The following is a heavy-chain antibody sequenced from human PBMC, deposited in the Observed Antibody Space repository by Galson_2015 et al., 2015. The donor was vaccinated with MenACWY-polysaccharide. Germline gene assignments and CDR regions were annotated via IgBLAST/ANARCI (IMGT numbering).Heavy chain of an antibody. J-gene: IGHJ4*02. V-gene: IGHV4-59*01. Sequence: ETLSLTCTVSGDSISGNYWSWIRQPPGKGLEWIAYIHSTGSTNYSPSLKGRVTISVDTSKNQFYLNLNSLTAADTAVYYCAKFSAYSGTYAHYLDYWGQGTLVTVSS. CDR2: IHSTGST. CDR3: AKFSAYSGTYAHYLDY. D-gene: IGHD3-16*01. CDR1: GDSISGNY.